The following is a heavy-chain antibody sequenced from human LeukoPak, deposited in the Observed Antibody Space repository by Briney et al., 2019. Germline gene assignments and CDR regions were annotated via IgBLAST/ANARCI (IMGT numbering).Heavy chain of an antibody. J-gene: IGHJ4*02. CDR1: GFTFNGYG. CDR3: GRQTNDFWSGFCDF. D-gene: IGHD3-3*01. CDR2: ISYHGNNE. Sequence: GGSLRLSCAATGFTFNGYGMHWVRQAPGQGLEWLGVISYHGNNEYTIDSVKGRFTISRDNSKNTLYLQMESLRDEDTAVYFCGRQTNDFWSGFCDFWGQGTLVTVSS. V-gene: IGHV3-30*03.